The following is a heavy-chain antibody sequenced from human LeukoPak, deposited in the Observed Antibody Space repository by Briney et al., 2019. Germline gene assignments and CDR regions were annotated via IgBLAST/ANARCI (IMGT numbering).Heavy chain of an antibody. D-gene: IGHD1-26*01. CDR3: AKSGGYGLIDY. Sequence: PSETLSLTCTVSGYSISSGYYWGWIRQPPGKGLEWIGSIYHSGSTYYNPSLKSRVTISVDTSKNQFPLKLRSVTAADTAVYYCAKSGGYGLIDYWGQGTLVTVSS. J-gene: IGHJ4*02. CDR2: IYHSGST. CDR1: GYSISSGYY. V-gene: IGHV4-38-2*02.